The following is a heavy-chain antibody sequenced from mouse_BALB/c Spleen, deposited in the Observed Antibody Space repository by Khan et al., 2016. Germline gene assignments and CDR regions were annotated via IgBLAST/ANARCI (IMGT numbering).Heavy chain of an antibody. V-gene: IGHV2-6-7*01. CDR1: GFSLTGYG. CDR2: IWGDGST. CDR3: ARGLGHYAMDY. J-gene: IGHJ4*01. Sequence: QVQLKESGPGLVAPSQSLSITCTVAGFSLTGYGVNWVRQPPGKGLEWLGMIWGDGSTDYNSALKSRLSISKDNSKSQVFLKMNSLQTDDTARYICARGLGHYAMDYWGQGTSVTVSS. D-gene: IGHD4-1*01.